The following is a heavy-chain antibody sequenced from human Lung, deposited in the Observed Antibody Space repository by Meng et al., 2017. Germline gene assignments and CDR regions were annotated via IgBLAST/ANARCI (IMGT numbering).Heavy chain of an antibody. CDR1: GGSFSVYY. V-gene: IGHV4-34*01. CDR2: INHSGST. CDR3: ARGPTTMAHDFDY. D-gene: IGHD4-11*01. Sequence: QVQLQQWVEVLLQPSETLSLTFGYSGGSFSVYYWSWIRQPPGKGLEWIGEINHSGSTNYNPSLESRATISVDTSQNNLSLKLSSVTAADSAVYYCARGPTTMAHDFDYWGQGTLVTVSS. J-gene: IGHJ4*02.